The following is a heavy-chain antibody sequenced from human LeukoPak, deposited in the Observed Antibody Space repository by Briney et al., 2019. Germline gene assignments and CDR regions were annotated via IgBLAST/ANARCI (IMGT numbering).Heavy chain of an antibody. CDR1: GYALSSYD. J-gene: IGHJ4*02. Sequence: ASVKLSCKTSGYALSSYDVHWVRQAPGQGLEWMAIINPDGGSIYYAQKFKGRVAMTMDTSTRTFYMELSSLRSDDTAVYYCARDVEAADPFGDYWGQGTLVVVSS. V-gene: IGHV1-46*01. D-gene: IGHD6-13*01. CDR3: ARDVEAADPFGDY. CDR2: INPDGGSI.